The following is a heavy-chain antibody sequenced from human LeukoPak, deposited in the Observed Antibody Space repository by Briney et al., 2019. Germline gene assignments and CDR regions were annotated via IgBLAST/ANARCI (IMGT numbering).Heavy chain of an antibody. CDR2: IRWNGCST. D-gene: IGHD3-10*01. Sequence: PGGSLRLSCAVSGFNFDDYGMSWVRQAPGKGVEWVSYIRWNGCSTGYAASVKGRFTISRDNAKNSLYLQMNSLRAEDTAVYYCEREFRNYYGTIPYARLVFDILGQPTMVTVRS. CDR1: GFNFDDYG. J-gene: IGHJ3*02. CDR3: EREFRNYYGTIPYARLVFDI. V-gene: IGHV3-20*04.